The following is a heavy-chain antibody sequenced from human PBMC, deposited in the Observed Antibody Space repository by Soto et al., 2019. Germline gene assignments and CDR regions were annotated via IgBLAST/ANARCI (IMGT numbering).Heavy chain of an antibody. Sequence: QVQLQPWGAGLLKPSETLSLTCAVYGGSFSGYYWSWIRPPPGKGLEWIGEINHSGSTNSNPSLNTRCTISVDTSKSLCCRELRSVTAADTAVYYCARGNGWSIPRGDAFDIWGQATMVTVSS. J-gene: IGHJ3*02. CDR1: GGSFSGYY. D-gene: IGHD2-15*01. CDR3: ARGNGWSIPRGDAFDI. V-gene: IGHV4-34*01. CDR2: INHSGST.